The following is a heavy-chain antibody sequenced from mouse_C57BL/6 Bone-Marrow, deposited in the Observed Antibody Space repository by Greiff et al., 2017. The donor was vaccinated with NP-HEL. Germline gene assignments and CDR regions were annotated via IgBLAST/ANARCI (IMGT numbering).Heavy chain of an antibody. CDR1: GYAFSSSW. Sequence: VQLQQSGPELVKPGASVKISCKASGYAFSSSWMNWVKQRPGKGLEWIGRIYPGDGDTNYNGKLKGKATLTADKSSSTAYMQLSSLTSEDSAVYFCAPRLYYYGSSYFDYWGQGTTLTVSS. CDR3: APRLYYYGSSYFDY. D-gene: IGHD1-1*01. J-gene: IGHJ2*01. CDR2: IYPGDGDT. V-gene: IGHV1-82*01.